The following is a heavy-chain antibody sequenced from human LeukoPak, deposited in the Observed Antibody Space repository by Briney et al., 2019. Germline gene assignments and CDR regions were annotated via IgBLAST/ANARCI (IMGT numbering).Heavy chain of an antibody. V-gene: IGHV4-34*01. CDR3: ARRLQWLFTVFDY. CDR2: ISHSGST. Sequence: SETLSLTCAVYGGSFSGYYWSWIRQPPGKGLEWIGEISHSGSTNYNPSLKSRVTISVDTSKNQFSLKLSSVTAADTAVYYCARRLQWLFTVFDYWGQGTLVTVSS. J-gene: IGHJ4*02. D-gene: IGHD6-19*01. CDR1: GGSFSGYY.